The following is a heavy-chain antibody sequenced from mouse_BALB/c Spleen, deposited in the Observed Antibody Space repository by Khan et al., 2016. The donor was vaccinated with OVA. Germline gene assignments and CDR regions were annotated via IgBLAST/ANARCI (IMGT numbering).Heavy chain of an antibody. J-gene: IGHJ4*01. V-gene: IGHV1S56*01. Sequence: QVQLQQSGPELVKPGASVRISCKASGYTFTTYYLHWVKQRPGQGLEWIGWIYPGNSNTNYNEKFKGKATLTADESSNTAYLQLSSLTSEDSAVYYFTSDDYYVGDAMDYWGQGTSVIVSS. CDR3: TSDDYYVGDAMDY. D-gene: IGHD2-3*01. CDR1: GYTFTTYY. CDR2: IYPGNSNT.